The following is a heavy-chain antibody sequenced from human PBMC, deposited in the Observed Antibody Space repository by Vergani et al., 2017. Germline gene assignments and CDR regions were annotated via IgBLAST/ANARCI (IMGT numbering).Heavy chain of an antibody. CDR2: ISAYHGNT. D-gene: IGHD3-10*01. CDR1: GYTFTSYG. Sequence: QVQLVQSGAEVKKPGASVKVSCKASGYTFTSYGMSGVRQAPGKGLEGGGWISAYHGNTNSAQKLQGRVTMTPDTSKSTAYMELRSLRFDDTAVYYCARGILGSGCPAPYNWFDPWGQGTLVTVSS. J-gene: IGHJ5*02. CDR3: ARGILGSGCPAPYNWFDP. V-gene: IGHV1-18*01.